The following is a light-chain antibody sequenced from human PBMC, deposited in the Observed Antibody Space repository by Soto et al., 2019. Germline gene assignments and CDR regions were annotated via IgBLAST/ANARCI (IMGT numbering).Light chain of an antibody. CDR2: AAS. CDR1: QGIRND. CDR3: LQHSTYPLT. Sequence: DIQMTQFPSSLSASVGDRVTITCRASQGIRNDLGWYQQKPGKAPKRLIYAASSLQSGVPSRFSGSGSGTXFXLAISSLQPEDSATFYCLQHSTYPLTFGQGTKVEIK. V-gene: IGKV1-17*01. J-gene: IGKJ1*01.